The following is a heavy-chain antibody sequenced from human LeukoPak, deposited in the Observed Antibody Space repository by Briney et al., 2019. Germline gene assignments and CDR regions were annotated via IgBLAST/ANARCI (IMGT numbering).Heavy chain of an antibody. Sequence: ASVKVSCKASGYTFTGYYMHWVRQAPGQGLEWMGWISAYNGNTNYAQKLQGRVTMTTDTSTSTAYMELRSLRSDDTAVYYCARWFFRYYGMDVWGQGTTVTVSS. CDR1: GYTFTGYY. V-gene: IGHV1-18*04. CDR2: ISAYNGNT. D-gene: IGHD3-10*01. J-gene: IGHJ6*02. CDR3: ARWFFRYYGMDV.